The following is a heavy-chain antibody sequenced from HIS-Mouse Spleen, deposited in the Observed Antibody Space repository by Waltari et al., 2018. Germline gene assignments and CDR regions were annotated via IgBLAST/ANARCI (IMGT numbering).Heavy chain of an antibody. D-gene: IGHD6-13*01. J-gene: IGHJ2*01. CDR2: IYYSGTT. CDR3: AREIPYSSSWYDWYFDL. V-gene: IGHV4-39*07. CDR1: GGSTSSSSYY. Sequence: QLQLQGSGPGLVKLSETLSPTCPVSGGSTSSSSYYWGWIRQPPGKGLEWIGSIYYSGTTYYNPSLKSRVTISVDTSKNQFSLKLSSVTAADTAVYYCAREIPYSSSWYDWYFDLWGRGTLVTVSS.